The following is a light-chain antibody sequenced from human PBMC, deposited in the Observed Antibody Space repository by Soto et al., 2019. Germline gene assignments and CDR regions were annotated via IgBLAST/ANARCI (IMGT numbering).Light chain of an antibody. J-gene: IGLJ1*01. CDR2: DVS. Sequence: QSVLTQPASLSGSPGQSITISCTGTSSEVGGYNYVSWYQHHPGKAPKLMIFDVSNRPSGVSNRFSGSKSGNTASLTISGLQPEDEADYYCSSYTTSNTRQIVFGTGTKVTVL. CDR1: SSEVGGYNY. CDR3: SSYTTSNTRQIV. V-gene: IGLV2-14*03.